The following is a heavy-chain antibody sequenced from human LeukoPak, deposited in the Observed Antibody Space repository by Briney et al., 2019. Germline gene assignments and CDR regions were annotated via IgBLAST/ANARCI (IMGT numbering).Heavy chain of an antibody. CDR2: IIPIFGTA. J-gene: IGHJ4*02. Sequence: ASVKVSCKASGGTFSSYAISWMRQAPGQGLEWMGGIIPIFGTANYAQKFQGRVTITTDESTSTAYMELSSLRSEDTAVYYCARDRDFWSGYNYWGQGTLVTVSS. V-gene: IGHV1-69*05. CDR3: ARDRDFWSGYNY. D-gene: IGHD3-3*01. CDR1: GGTFSSYA.